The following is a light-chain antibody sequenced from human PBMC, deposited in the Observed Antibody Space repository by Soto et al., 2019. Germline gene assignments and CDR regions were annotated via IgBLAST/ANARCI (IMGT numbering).Light chain of an antibody. V-gene: IGLV2-23*02. J-gene: IGLJ1*01. Sequence: QSVLTQPASVSGSPGQSITISCTGLSSDVGSYNLVSWYQQHPGKAPKLLIYEVSGRPSGVSTRFSGSKSGNTASLTISGLQAEDEAEYYCSSYASSSEVFGTGTKLTVL. CDR1: SSDVGSYNL. CDR3: SSYASSSEV. CDR2: EVS.